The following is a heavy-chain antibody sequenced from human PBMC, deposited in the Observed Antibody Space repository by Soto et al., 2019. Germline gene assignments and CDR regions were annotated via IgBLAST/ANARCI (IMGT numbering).Heavy chain of an antibody. CDR2: IIPIFGTA. V-gene: IGHV1-69*12. Sequence: QVQLVQSGAEVKKPGSSVTVSCTASGGTFSSYAISWVRQAPGQGLEWMGGIIPIFGTANYAQKFQGRVTITADGSTSTVAMELSSLRSEETIVYHRAGGETGKTGDYCGQGTLVTVAS. CDR1: GGTFSSYA. D-gene: IGHD1-1*01. J-gene: IGHJ4*02. CDR3: AGGETGKTGDY.